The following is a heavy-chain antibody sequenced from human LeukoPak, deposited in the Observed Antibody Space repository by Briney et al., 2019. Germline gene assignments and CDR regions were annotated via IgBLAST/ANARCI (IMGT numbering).Heavy chain of an antibody. J-gene: IGHJ3*02. CDR1: GFTFSSYG. CDR3: ARDDDSSPFDAFDI. D-gene: IGHD3-22*01. CDR2: IWYDGSNK. Sequence: GGSLRLSCAASGFTFSSYGMHLVRQAPGKGLEWVAVIWYDGSNKYYADSVKGRFTISRDNSKNTLYLQMNSLRAEDTAVYYCARDDDSSPFDAFDIWGQGTMVTVSS. V-gene: IGHV3-33*01.